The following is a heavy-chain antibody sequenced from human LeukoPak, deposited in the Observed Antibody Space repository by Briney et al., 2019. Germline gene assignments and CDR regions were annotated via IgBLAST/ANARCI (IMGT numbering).Heavy chain of an antibody. Sequence: ASVKVSCKAVGFKFTSHDINWVRQASGQGLEWMGWMNPNNGNTGYAQKFQGRVTMTRDTSTSTAYMELRGLTSDDTAVYYCVRDGEGVAISVNYWFDPWGQGTLVTVSS. CDR1: GFKFTSHD. CDR2: MNPNNGNT. J-gene: IGHJ5*02. V-gene: IGHV1-8*01. D-gene: IGHD3-10*01. CDR3: VRDGEGVAISVNYWFDP.